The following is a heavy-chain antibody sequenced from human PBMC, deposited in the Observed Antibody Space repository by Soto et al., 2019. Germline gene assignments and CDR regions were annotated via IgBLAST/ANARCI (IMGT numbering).Heavy chain of an antibody. V-gene: IGHV3-23*01. CDR2: ISGSGGST. D-gene: IGHD3-16*01. J-gene: IGHJ6*03. CDR3: AKGGVFFPYYYYYMDV. CDR1: GFTFSSYA. Sequence: GSLRLSCAASGFTFSSYAMSWVRQAPGKGLEWVSAISGSGGSTYYADSVKGRFTISRDNSKNTLYLQMNSLRAEDTAVYYCAKGGVFFPYYYYYMDVWGKGTTVTVSS.